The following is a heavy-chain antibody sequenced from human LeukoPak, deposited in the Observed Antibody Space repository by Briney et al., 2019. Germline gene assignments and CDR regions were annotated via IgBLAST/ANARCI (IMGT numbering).Heavy chain of an antibody. D-gene: IGHD1-26*01. V-gene: IGHV4-30-2*01. CDR1: GGSISSGGYS. J-gene: IGHJ5*02. CDR2: IYHSGST. Sequence: PSETLSLTCAVSGGSISSGGYSWSWIRQPPGKGLEWIGYIYHSGSTYYNPSLKSRVTISVDRSKNQFSLKLSSVTAADTAVYYCPRVRKWSYYNWFAPGGQGPLVTVS. CDR3: PRVRKWSYYNWFAP.